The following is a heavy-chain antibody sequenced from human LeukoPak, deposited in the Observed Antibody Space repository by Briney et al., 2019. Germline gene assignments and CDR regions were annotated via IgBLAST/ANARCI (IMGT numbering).Heavy chain of an antibody. CDR3: AKAGYYGSGSCYNVPQQFDY. D-gene: IGHD3-10*01. CDR1: GFTFSSYA. Sequence: GGSLRLSCAASGFTFSSYAMSWVRQAPGKGLEWVSAISGSGGSTYYADSVKGRFTISRDNSKNTLYLQMNSLRAEDTAVYYCAKAGYYGSGSCYNVPQQFDYWGQGTLVTVSS. CDR2: ISGSGGST. J-gene: IGHJ4*02. V-gene: IGHV3-23*01.